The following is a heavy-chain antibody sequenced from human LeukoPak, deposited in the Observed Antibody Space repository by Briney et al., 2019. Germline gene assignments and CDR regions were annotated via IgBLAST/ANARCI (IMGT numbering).Heavy chain of an antibody. Sequence: ASVKVSCKVSGYTLTELSMHWVRQAPGKGLEWMGGFDPEDGETIYAQKFQGRVTMTEDTSTDTAYMELSSLRSEDPAVYYCATISSSPPSGDYWGQGTLVTVSS. D-gene: IGHD6-6*01. CDR3: ATISSSPPSGDY. V-gene: IGHV1-24*01. J-gene: IGHJ4*02. CDR2: FDPEDGET. CDR1: GYTLTELS.